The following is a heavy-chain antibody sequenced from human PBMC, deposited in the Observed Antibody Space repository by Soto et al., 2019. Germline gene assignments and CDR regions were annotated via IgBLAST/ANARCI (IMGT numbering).Heavy chain of an antibody. CDR2: IYTGGTT. CDR3: HGYGY. CDR1: GCKVVSSNY. J-gene: IGHJ4*02. Sequence: GGSLRVSWRVAGCKVVSSNYMSWVRQAPGKGLEWVSVIYTGGTTYYADSVKGRFTISRDNSKNTLYLQMNSLRAEDTAVYYCHGYGYWGQGTLVTVSS. D-gene: IGHD5-12*01. V-gene: IGHV3-53*01.